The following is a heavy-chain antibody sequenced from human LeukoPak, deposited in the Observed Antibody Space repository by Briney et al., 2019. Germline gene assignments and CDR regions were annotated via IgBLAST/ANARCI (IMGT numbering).Heavy chain of an antibody. CDR1: GDSFSYFY. J-gene: IGHJ4*02. CDR3: ARGVVAAAGRAFDF. D-gene: IGHD6-13*01. V-gene: IGHV4-59*01. CDR2: IYNSGST. Sequence: SETLSLTCTVSGDSFSYFYWSWIRQPPGKGLECIGYIYNSGSTNYNPSLKSRVTISLDTSKNQFSLKLSSVAAAGTAVYYCARGVVAAAGRAFDFWGQGTLVTVSS.